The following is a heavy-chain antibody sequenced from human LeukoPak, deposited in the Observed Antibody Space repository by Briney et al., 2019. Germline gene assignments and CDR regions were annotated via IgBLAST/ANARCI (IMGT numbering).Heavy chain of an antibody. J-gene: IGHJ6*03. Sequence: GGSLRLSCAASGFTFSSYSMNWVRQAPGKGLEWVSSISSSSSYIYYADSVKGRFTISRDNAKNSLYLQMNSLRAEDTAVYYCARVGGGDCSSTSCHIDYYYYYYMDVWGKGTTVTVSS. CDR2: ISSSSSYI. D-gene: IGHD2-2*02. CDR3: ARVGGGDCSSTSCHIDYYYYYYMDV. CDR1: GFTFSSYS. V-gene: IGHV3-21*04.